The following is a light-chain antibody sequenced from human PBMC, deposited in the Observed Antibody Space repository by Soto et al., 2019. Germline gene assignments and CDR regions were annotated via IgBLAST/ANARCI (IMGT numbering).Light chain of an antibody. V-gene: IGKV1-12*01. J-gene: IGKJ3*01. CDR3: QQANTFPIT. CDR1: QDILSW. Sequence: DIQMTQSPSSVSASVGDTVTITFRASQDILSWLAWYQQKPGAAPRLLIYASSNLQSGVPSRFSGSRSGTDFPLTLSSLQPEDFATYYCQQANTFPITFGPGTRLDIK. CDR2: ASS.